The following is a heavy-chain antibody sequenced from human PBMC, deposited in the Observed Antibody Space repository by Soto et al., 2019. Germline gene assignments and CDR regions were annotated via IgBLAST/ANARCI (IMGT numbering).Heavy chain of an antibody. CDR3: ARQPPATAAFDI. Sequence: QVQLQESGPGLVKPSETLSLTCTVSGGSISYSYWSWIRQSPGEGLEWIGYIHNNGESNYNPSLKSRVTMSLHTSTTQVSLNLTSVTAADTAVYYCARQPPATAAFDIWGQGTMVTVSS. J-gene: IGHJ3*02. CDR2: IHNNGES. D-gene: IGHD5-12*01. CDR1: GGSISYSY. V-gene: IGHV4-59*08.